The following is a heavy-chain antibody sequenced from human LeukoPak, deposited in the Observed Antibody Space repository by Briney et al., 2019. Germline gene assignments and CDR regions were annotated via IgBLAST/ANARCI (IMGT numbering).Heavy chain of an antibody. CDR1: GGSFSSYY. CDR3: ARDYSSGWGYFDY. D-gene: IGHD6-19*01. CDR2: IYSSGSA. J-gene: IGHJ4*02. V-gene: IGHV4-59*01. Sequence: SETLSLTCTVSGGSFSSYYWNWIRQPPGKGLEWIGYIYSSGSANYNPSLKSRVTISVDTSKNQFSLKLTSVTAADTAVYFCARDYSSGWGYFDYWGQGTLVTVSS.